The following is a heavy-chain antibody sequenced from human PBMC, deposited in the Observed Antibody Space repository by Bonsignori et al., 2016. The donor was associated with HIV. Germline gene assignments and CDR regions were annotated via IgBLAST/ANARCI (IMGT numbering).Heavy chain of an antibody. Sequence: SQTLSLTCAVYGGSFSGYYWSWIRQPPGKGLEWIGEINHSGSTNYNPSLKSRVTISVDTSKNQFSLKLSSVTAADTAVYYCARGSPYYYYDSSGYFYYYYYMDVWGKGTTVTVSS. CDR2: INHSGST. CDR1: GGSFSGYY. J-gene: IGHJ6*03. V-gene: IGHV4-34*01. D-gene: IGHD3-22*01. CDR3: ARGSPYYYYDSSGYFYYYYYMDV.